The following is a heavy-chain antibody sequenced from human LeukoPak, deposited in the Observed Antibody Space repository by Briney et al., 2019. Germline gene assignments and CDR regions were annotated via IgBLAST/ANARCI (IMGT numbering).Heavy chain of an antibody. V-gene: IGHV4-30-4*08. CDR2: INYSGST. CDR1: GGSISSGDYC. D-gene: IGHD6-19*01. J-gene: IGHJ6*02. CDR3: AREGTGYSSGWYRGRYYYGMDV. Sequence: PSETLSLTCTVYGGSISSGDYCWSWKRPPPGMGLEGVVYINYSGSTYYNPSLKSRISISVDTSKNQFSLKLSSVTAAETAVYYCAREGTGYSSGWYRGRYYYGMDVWGQGTTVTVS.